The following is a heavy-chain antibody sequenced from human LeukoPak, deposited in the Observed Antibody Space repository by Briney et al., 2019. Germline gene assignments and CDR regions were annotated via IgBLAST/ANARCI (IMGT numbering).Heavy chain of an antibody. CDR2: INAGNGNT. V-gene: IGHV1-3*01. CDR1: GYTFTSYA. Sequence: GASVKVSCKASGYTFTSYAMHWVRQAPGQRLEWMGWINAGNGNTKYSQKFQGRVTMTRDTSTSTVYMELSSLRSEDTAVYYCAREGLVTTPGIWGQGTMVTVSS. D-gene: IGHD3-22*01. CDR3: AREGLVTTPGI. J-gene: IGHJ3*02.